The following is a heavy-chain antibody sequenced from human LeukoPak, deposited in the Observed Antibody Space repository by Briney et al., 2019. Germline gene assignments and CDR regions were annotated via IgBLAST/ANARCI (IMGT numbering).Heavy chain of an antibody. CDR1: GFTFSSYS. Sequence: PGGSLRLSCAASGFTFSSYSMYWVRLAPGKGLEWVASISGSSGSIYYADSVKGRFTISRDNAKNSLYLQMNSLRAEDTAVYYCARANPPAISFFDWWGQGTLVSVSS. CDR2: ISGSSGSI. J-gene: IGHJ4*02. CDR3: ARANPPAISFFDW. V-gene: IGHV3-21*01. D-gene: IGHD3-9*01.